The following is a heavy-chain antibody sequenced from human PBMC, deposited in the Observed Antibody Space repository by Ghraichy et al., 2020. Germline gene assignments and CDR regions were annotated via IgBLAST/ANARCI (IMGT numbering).Heavy chain of an antibody. CDR1: GFTFSSYS. V-gene: IGHV3-48*01. CDR2: ISGSSDTI. J-gene: IGHJ4*02. D-gene: IGHD2/OR15-2a*01. Sequence: GGSLRLSCVVSGFTFSSYSMNWVRQAPGKGLEWVSYISGSSDTIYYADSVKGRFTISRDNAKNSLYLQMISLRAEDTAVYYCARDPLNIHHYFDYWGQGTLVTVSS. CDR3: ARDPLNIHHYFDY.